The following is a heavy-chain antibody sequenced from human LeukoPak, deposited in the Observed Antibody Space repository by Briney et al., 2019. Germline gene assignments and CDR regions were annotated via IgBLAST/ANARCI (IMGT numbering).Heavy chain of an antibody. CDR1: GDSINAYY. CDR3: ARRRAEGGSNGHYNWFDP. D-gene: IGHD6-13*01. J-gene: IGHJ5*02. Sequence: PSETLSLTCTVSGDSINAYYWGWIRQPPGRGLEWIGYIYFSGTTKYNPSLESRVTISVDTSKNQFSLKLSSVTAADTAVYYCARRRAEGGSNGHYNWFDPWGQGILVTVSS. V-gene: IGHV4-59*08. CDR2: IYFSGTT.